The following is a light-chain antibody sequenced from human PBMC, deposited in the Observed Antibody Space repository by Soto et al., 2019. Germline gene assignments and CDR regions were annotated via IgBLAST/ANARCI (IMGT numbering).Light chain of an antibody. Sequence: DIQMTQSASSLPASVGDTVTISCQASQDISKYLNWFQQKPGKAPKLLIYDVFNVETGVPSRFSGRGSGSDFTLIISNLQPENFATGYCQQYDQLAITFGGGNKVDI. CDR1: QDISKY. CDR2: DVF. CDR3: QQYDQLAIT. J-gene: IGKJ4*01. V-gene: IGKV1-33*01.